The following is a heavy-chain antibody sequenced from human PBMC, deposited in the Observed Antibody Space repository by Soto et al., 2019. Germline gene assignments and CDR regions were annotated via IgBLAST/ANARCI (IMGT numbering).Heavy chain of an antibody. Sequence: QVQLVQSGAEVKKPGSSVKVSCKASGGTFSSYAISWVRQAPGQGLAWMGGIIPIFGTANYAQKFQGRVTITADEATSTAYMELRSLRSEDTAVYYCARSPPPLGGAETYYFDYWGQGTLVTVSS. CDR2: IIPIFGTA. CDR1: GGTFSSYA. CDR3: ARSPPPLGGAETYYFDY. J-gene: IGHJ4*02. D-gene: IGHD2-21*01. V-gene: IGHV1-69*01.